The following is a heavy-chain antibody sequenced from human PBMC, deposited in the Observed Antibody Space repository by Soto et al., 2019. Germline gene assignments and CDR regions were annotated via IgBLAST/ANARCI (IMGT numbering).Heavy chain of an antibody. D-gene: IGHD2-2*01. J-gene: IGHJ4*02. V-gene: IGHV3-23*01. CDR3: AKAPRSSTTPQYFDY. Sequence: EVQLLESGGGLVQPGGSLRLSCGGSGFTFSNYAMSWVRQAPGRGLEWVSAISGTGGGSHYADSVKGRFTISRDNYKSTLYLQMTSLRADDTAFYYCAKAPRSSTTPQYFDYWGQGTLVTVSS. CDR1: GFTFSNYA. CDR2: ISGTGGGS.